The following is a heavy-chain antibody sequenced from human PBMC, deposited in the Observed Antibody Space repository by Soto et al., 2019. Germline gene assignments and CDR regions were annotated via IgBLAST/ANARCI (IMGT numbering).Heavy chain of an antibody. D-gene: IGHD3-9*01. V-gene: IGHV1-69*06. Sequence: QVQLVQSGAEVKKPGSSVKVSCKASGGTISSYAISWVRQAPGQGLEWMGGRIPMVDTENYGQKFQGRVTITADKSTSTAFMDLTSLRYVETAVYYCARGHFDWSTRTYGAFDIWGQGIMVTVSS. CDR3: ARGHFDWSTRTYGAFDI. CDR2: RIPMVDTE. J-gene: IGHJ3*02. CDR1: GGTISSYA.